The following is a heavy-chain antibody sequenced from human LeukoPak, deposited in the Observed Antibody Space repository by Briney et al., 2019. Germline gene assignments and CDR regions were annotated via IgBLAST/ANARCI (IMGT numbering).Heavy chain of an antibody. D-gene: IGHD6-19*01. CDR3: ARDQVAVAGDNWFDP. CDR2: ISSSSSYI. Sequence: GGSLRLSCAASGFTFSSYSMNWVGQAPGKGLEWVSSISSSSSYIYYADSVKGRFTISRDNAKNSLYLQMNSLRAEDTAVYYCARDQVAVAGDNWFDPRGQGTLVTVSS. CDR1: GFTFSSYS. J-gene: IGHJ5*02. V-gene: IGHV3-21*01.